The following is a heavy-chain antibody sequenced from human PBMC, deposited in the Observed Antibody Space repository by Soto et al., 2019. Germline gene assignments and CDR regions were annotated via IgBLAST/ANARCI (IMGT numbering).Heavy chain of an antibody. CDR1: GASISNYY. D-gene: IGHD3-10*02. V-gene: IGHV4-4*07. J-gene: IGHJ4*02. CDR2: IYTRETI. CDR3: ATITYVGGTDY. Sequence: ASETLSLTCTVSGASISNYYWSWIRQPAGKGLEWIGRIYTRETITYNPSLKSRVTMSVETSKNQFSLNLSSVTAADTAIYYCATITYVGGTDYWGQGTLVTVS.